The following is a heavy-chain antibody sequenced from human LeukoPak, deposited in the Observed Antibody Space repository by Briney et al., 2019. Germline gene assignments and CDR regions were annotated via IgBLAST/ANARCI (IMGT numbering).Heavy chain of an antibody. CDR3: ARDPGHDTSNYGGLDF. CDR2: INPNSGGT. Sequence: ASVKVSCKSSGYTFTGYYMHWVRQAPGQGLEWMGWINPNSGGTKYAQKFQGRVTMTRDTSIDTVYLELSSLKSDDTAVYYCARDPGHDTSNYGGLDFWGQGTLVTVSS. CDR1: GYTFTGYY. J-gene: IGHJ4*02. D-gene: IGHD4-11*01. V-gene: IGHV1-2*02.